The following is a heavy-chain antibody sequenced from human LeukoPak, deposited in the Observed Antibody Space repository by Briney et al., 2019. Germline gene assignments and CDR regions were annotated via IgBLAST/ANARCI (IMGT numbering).Heavy chain of an antibody. Sequence: GGSLRLSCAASGFTFSDYYMSWIRQAPGKGLEWVSYISSSGSTIYYADSVKGRFTISRDNAKNSLYLQMNSLRAEDTAVYYCARDTGDPFRHYYGMDVWGQGTTVTVSS. CDR2: ISSSGSTI. D-gene: IGHD3-10*01. CDR3: ARDTGDPFRHYYGMDV. J-gene: IGHJ6*02. CDR1: GFTFSDYY. V-gene: IGHV3-11*01.